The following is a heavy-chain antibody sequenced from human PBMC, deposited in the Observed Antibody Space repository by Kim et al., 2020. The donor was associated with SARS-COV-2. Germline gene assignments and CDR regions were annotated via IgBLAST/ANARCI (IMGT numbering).Heavy chain of an antibody. CDR2: INTRGDNT. J-gene: IGHJ4*01. CDR3: ARVRATVVTSDYFDY. CDR1: GFTFSDAA. Sequence: GGSLRLSCAASGFTFSDAAMGWARLPPGKGLQWVSSINTRGDNTHYPDSVRGRLSISRDNSQNTLYLQINNLRPDDTAVYYCARVRATVVTSDYFDYCG. D-gene: IGHD2-21*02. V-gene: IGHV3-23*01.